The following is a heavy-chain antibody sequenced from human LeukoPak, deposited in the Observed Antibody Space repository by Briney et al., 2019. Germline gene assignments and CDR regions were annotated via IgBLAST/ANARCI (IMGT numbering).Heavy chain of an antibody. V-gene: IGHV3-53*01. CDR2: IYSGGST. D-gene: IGHD2-2*01. CDR1: GFIVSRNY. CDR3: ASKDRGYCSSTSCPYDAFDI. J-gene: IGHJ3*02. Sequence: GGSLRLSCAASGFIVSRNYMSWVRQAPGKGLEWVSVIYSGGSTYYADSVKGRFTISRDDSKNTLYLQMNSLRAEDTAVYYCASKDRGYCSSTSCPYDAFDIWGQGTMVTVSS.